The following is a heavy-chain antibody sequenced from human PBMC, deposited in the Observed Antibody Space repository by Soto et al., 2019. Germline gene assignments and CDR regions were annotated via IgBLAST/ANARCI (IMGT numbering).Heavy chain of an antibody. V-gene: IGHV1-3*01. CDR1: GYTFTSYA. Sequence: QVQLVQSGAEVKKPGASVKVSCKASGYTFTSYAMHWVRQAPGQRLEWMGWINAGNGNTKYSQEFQGRVTITRDTSASTAYMERSSLRSEDTAGYYCARVPGYSMGDLWGRGTRVTVSS. CDR2: INAGNGNT. J-gene: IGHJ2*01. D-gene: IGHD2-21*01. CDR3: ARVPGYSMGDL.